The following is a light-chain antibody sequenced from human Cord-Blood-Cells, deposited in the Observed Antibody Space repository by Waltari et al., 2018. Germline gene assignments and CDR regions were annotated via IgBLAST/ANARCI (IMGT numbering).Light chain of an antibody. CDR3: QVWDSSSDREV. V-gene: IGLV3-21*03. Sequence: SYVLTQPPSVSVAPGKTARITCGGNNIGSKSVHWYQQKPGQAPVLVVYDDSDRPSGSPERFSGSNSGNTATLTISRVEAGDEADYYCQVWDSSSDREVFGGGTKLTVL. CDR2: DDS. J-gene: IGLJ3*02. CDR1: NIGSKS.